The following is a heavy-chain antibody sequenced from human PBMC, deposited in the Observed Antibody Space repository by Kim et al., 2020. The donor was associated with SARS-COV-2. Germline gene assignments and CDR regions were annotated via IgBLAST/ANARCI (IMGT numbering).Heavy chain of an antibody. CDR1: ELTFSSYT. CDR3: ARDATDGGSYYESDY. Sequence: GGSLRLSCAAAELTFSSYTMNWVRQAPGKGLEWVSSISSSSKYIYYADAVKGRFTISRDNAKNSLFLQMNSLRAEDTAVYYCARDATDGGSYYESDYWGQGTLVTVSS. V-gene: IGHV3-21*01. CDR2: ISSSSKYI. D-gene: IGHD1-26*01. J-gene: IGHJ4*02.